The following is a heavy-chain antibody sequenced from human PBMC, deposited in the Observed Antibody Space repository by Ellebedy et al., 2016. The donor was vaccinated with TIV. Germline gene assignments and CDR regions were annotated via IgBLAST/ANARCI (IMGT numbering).Heavy chain of an antibody. CDR1: GGSLRSDY. Sequence: MPSEPLSLTCAVHGGSLRSDYWSWIRQSPEKGLEWIGEINHSGITSYNPSLKSRVSISVDTPKKQFSLKLSSVTAADTAVYYCARAFQYSSGWAFDYWGQGTLVTVSS. CDR3: ARAFQYSSGWAFDY. J-gene: IGHJ4*02. V-gene: IGHV4-34*01. CDR2: INHSGIT. D-gene: IGHD6-19*01.